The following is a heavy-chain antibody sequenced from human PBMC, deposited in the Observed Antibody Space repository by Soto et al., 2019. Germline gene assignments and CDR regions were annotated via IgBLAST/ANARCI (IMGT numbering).Heavy chain of an antibody. CDR3: AKGRYYYGSGSHFHYYYGMDV. V-gene: IGHV3-30*18. D-gene: IGHD3-10*01. Sequence: SLRLSCAASGFTFRSYGMHWVRQAPGKGLEWVAAISYDGSNKYYADSVKGRFTISRDNSKNTVYLQMNSLRGEDTAVYYCAKGRYYYGSGSHFHYYYGMDVWGQGTTVTVSS. J-gene: IGHJ6*02. CDR2: ISYDGSNK. CDR1: GFTFRSYG.